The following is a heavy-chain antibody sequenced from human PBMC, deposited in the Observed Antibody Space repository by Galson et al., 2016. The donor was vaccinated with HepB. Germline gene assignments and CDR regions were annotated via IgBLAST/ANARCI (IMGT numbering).Heavy chain of an antibody. CDR2: ISAASNT. Sequence: SLRLSCAASGFTFSMYGMSWVRQAPGKGLEWVSAISAASNTYYTDSVKGRFTISRDNSKTTLYLEMNSLRVEDTAVYFCANYLGYGSGRPGYFHSWGQGTLVTVSP. CDR3: ANYLGYGSGRPGYFHS. V-gene: IGHV3-23*01. J-gene: IGHJ4*02. D-gene: IGHD3-10*01. CDR1: GFTFSMYG.